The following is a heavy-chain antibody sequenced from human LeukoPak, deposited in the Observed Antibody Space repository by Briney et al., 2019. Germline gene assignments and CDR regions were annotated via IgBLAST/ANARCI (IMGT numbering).Heavy chain of an antibody. V-gene: IGHV1-18*01. J-gene: IGHJ4*02. CDR3: AREEPSGYDDNGPFDY. Sequence: ASVKVSCKASGYTFTSYGISWVRQAPGQGLEWMGWISAYNGNTNYAQKLQGRVTMTTDTSTSTAYMELRSLRSDDTAVYYCAREEPSGYDDNGPFDYWGQGTLVTVSS. CDR1: GYTFTSYG. CDR2: ISAYNGNT. D-gene: IGHD5-12*01.